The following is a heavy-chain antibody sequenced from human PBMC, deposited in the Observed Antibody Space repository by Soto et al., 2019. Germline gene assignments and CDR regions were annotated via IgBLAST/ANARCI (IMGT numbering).Heavy chain of an antibody. Sequence: GASVKVSCKASGYTFTSYGISWVRQAPGQGLEWMGWISAYNGNTNYAQKLQGRVTMTTDTSTSTAYMELRSLRSDDTAVYYCARDLTWNYSNWFDPWGQGTLVTVSS. D-gene: IGHD1-7*01. CDR1: GYTFTSYG. CDR3: ARDLTWNYSNWFDP. J-gene: IGHJ5*02. CDR2: ISAYNGNT. V-gene: IGHV1-18*01.